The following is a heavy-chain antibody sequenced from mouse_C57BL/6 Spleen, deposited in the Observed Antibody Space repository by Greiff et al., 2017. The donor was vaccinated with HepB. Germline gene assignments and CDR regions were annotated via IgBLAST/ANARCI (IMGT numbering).Heavy chain of an antibody. CDR1: GYTFTSYW. CDR3: ARWDYGSSYGDY. CDR2: IHPNSGST. D-gene: IGHD1-1*01. J-gene: IGHJ2*01. Sequence: VQLQQPGAELVKPGASVKLSCKASGYTFTSYWMHWVKQRPGQGLEWIGMIHPNSGSTNYNEKFKSKATLTVDESSSTAYMQLSSLTSEDSAVYYCARWDYGSSYGDYWGQGTTLTVSS. V-gene: IGHV1-64*01.